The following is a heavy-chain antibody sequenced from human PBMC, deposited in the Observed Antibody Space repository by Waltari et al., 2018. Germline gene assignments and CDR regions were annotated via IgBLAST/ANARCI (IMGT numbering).Heavy chain of an antibody. Sequence: QVQLVQSGAEVKKPGASVKVSCKASGYTFTGYYLHWVRQAPGQGLEWMGWINPNSGGTNDAQKFQGWVTMTRDTSISTAYMERSRLRSDDTAVYYCAREGIAAAGIGVWLDYWGQGTLVTVSS. CDR1: GYTFTGYY. CDR3: AREGIAAAGIGVWLDY. D-gene: IGHD6-13*01. V-gene: IGHV1-2*04. J-gene: IGHJ4*02. CDR2: INPNSGGT.